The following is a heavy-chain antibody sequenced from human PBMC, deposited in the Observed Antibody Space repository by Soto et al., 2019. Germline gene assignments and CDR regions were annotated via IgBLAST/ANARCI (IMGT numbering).Heavy chain of an antibody. Sequence: QVQLQESGPGLVKPSQTLSLTCTVSGGSIRSGGYYWSWIRQRPGKGLECIGYIQNSGSTYYNPSLKSRVSISVDTSKNQFSLRLSSVTAADTAVYYCARATSVEDYYYGMDVWGQGTTVTVS. J-gene: IGHJ6*02. CDR3: ARATSVEDYYYGMDV. D-gene: IGHD1-26*01. CDR2: IQNSGST. V-gene: IGHV4-31*03. CDR1: GGSIRSGGYY.